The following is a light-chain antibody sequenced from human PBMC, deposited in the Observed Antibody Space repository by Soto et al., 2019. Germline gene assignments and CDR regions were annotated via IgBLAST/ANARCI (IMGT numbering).Light chain of an antibody. CDR3: AAWDDSLNGYV. CDR1: SSNIGTNA. J-gene: IGLJ1*01. V-gene: IGLV1-44*01. Sequence: FLLTQPASASGTPGQRVTISCFGGSSNIGTNAVNWYQQLPGTAPKLLIYNNNQRPSGVPDRFSGSKSGTSASLAISGLQSEDEADYYCAAWDDSLNGYVFGTGTKVTVL. CDR2: NNN.